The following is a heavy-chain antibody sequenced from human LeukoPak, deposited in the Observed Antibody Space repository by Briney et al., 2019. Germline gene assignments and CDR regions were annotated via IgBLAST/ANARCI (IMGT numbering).Heavy chain of an antibody. CDR3: AKRASPPYYFDY. CDR2: IRTSGGST. J-gene: IGHJ4*02. V-gene: IGHV3-23*01. Sequence: TGGSLRLSCAASGFTFSSCAMSGVRQAPGKGLEGVSSIRTSGGSTYYADSVKGRFTISRDKSKNTLYLHMSSLSADDRAVYYCAKRASPPYYFDYWGQGTLVTVSS. CDR1: GFTFSSCA.